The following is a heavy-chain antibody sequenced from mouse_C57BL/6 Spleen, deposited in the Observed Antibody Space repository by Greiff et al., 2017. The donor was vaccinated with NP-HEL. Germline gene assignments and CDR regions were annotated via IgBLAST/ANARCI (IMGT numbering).Heavy chain of an antibody. Sequence: QVQLQQSGAELVMPGASVKLSCKASGYTFTSYWMHWVKQRPGQGLEWIGEIDPSDSYTNYNQKFKGKSTLTVDKSSSTAYMQLSSLTSEDSAVYYCARMKGYSDYWGQGTTLTVSS. J-gene: IGHJ2*01. CDR1: GYTFTSYW. CDR3: ARMKGYSDY. CDR2: IDPSDSYT. V-gene: IGHV1-69*01.